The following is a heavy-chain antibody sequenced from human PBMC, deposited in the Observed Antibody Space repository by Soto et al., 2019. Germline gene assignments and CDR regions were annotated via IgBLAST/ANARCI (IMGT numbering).Heavy chain of an antibody. V-gene: IGHV4-30-2*01. CDR2: IYHSGST. D-gene: IGHD2-2*01. Sequence: SETLSLTCAVSGGSISSGGYSWSWNRQPPGKGLVWIGYIYHSGSTYYNPSLKSRVTISVDTSKNQFSLKLSSVTAADTAVSYCARTNPLLGYCSSTSCHNWFDPWGQGTLVTVSS. J-gene: IGHJ5*02. CDR1: GGSISSGGYS. CDR3: ARTNPLLGYCSSTSCHNWFDP.